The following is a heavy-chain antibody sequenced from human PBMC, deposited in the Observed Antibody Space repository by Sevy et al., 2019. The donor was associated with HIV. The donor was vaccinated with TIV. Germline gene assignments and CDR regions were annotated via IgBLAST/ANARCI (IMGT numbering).Heavy chain of an antibody. CDR2: IYGSGST. J-gene: IGHJ5*02. CDR1: YGAISNYY. D-gene: IGHD3-10*01. CDR3: ARDPEINMGRFDI. V-gene: IGHV4-4*07. Sequence: GSLRLSCSVSYGAISNYYWSWIRQPAGEGLEWIGRIYGSGSTKYNPSLRSGVTMSADTSKNQVSLKLTSVTAADTAVYYCARDPEINMGRFDIWGQGILVTVSS.